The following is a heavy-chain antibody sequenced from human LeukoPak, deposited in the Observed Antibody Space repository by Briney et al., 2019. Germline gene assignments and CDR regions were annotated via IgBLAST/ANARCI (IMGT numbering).Heavy chain of an antibody. J-gene: IGHJ4*02. CDR2: IDVGSGNT. CDR1: GFTFTSSA. D-gene: IGHD3-10*01. CDR3: AADTTFYYGSGSYYPLPVDY. Sequence: ASVKVSCEASGFTFTSSAVQWVRQARGQRLEWIGWIDVGSGNTNYAQKFQERVTITRDMSTSTAYMELSSLRSEDTAVYYCAADTTFYYGSGSYYPLPVDYWGQGTLVTVSS. V-gene: IGHV1-58*01.